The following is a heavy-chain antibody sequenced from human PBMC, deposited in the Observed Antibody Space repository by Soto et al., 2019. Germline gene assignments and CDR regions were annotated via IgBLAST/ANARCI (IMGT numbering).Heavy chain of an antibody. J-gene: IGHJ6*02. Sequence: EVQLVASGGGLIQPGGSLRLSCAASGFTVSSNYMSWVRQAPGKGLEWVSVIYSGGSTYYADSVKGRFTISRDNSKNTLYLQVNSLRAEDTAVYYCASTHYYGSGSYYTASYGMDVWGQGTTVTVSS. V-gene: IGHV3-53*01. D-gene: IGHD3-10*01. CDR2: IYSGGST. CDR3: ASTHYYGSGSYYTASYGMDV. CDR1: GFTVSSNY.